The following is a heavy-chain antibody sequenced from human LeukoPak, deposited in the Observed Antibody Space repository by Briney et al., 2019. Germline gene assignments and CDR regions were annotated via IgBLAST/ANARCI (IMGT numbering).Heavy chain of an antibody. CDR2: IRSKAYGGTT. V-gene: IGHV3-49*03. D-gene: IGHD2/OR15-2a*01. J-gene: IGHJ4*02. CDR3: TRDRPIYYAANLEGNY. CDR1: GFTFGDYA. Sequence: GGSLRLSCTASGFTFGDYAMSWFRQAPGKGLEWVGFIRSKAYGGTTEYAASVKGRFTISRDDSKSIAYLQMNSLKTEDTAVYYCTRDRPIYYAANLEGNYWGQGTLVTVSS.